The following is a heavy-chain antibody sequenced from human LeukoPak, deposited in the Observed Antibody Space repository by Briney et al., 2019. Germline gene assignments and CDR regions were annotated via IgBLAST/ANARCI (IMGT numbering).Heavy chain of an antibody. J-gene: IGHJ4*02. CDR2: ISGSGGST. Sequence: GASLRLSCAASGFTFSSYAMSWVRQAPGKGLEWVSAISGSGGSTYYADSVKGRFTISRDNSKNTLYLQMNSLRAEDTAVYYCARGRYSSGWTYFDYWGQGTLVTVSS. V-gene: IGHV3-23*01. CDR1: GFTFSSYA. D-gene: IGHD6-19*01. CDR3: ARGRYSSGWTYFDY.